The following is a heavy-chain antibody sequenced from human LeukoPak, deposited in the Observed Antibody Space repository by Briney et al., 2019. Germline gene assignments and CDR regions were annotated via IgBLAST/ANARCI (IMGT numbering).Heavy chain of an antibody. D-gene: IGHD1-7*01. Sequence: PSETLSLTCAAYGGSFSNYYWSWIRQPPGKGLEWIGEINDSGRINYNPSLMSRVTVSVDTSKNQFSLRLTSVTATDTAVYCCARRWNYGRNYYIDVWGNGATVSVSS. CDR1: GGSFSNYY. V-gene: IGHV4-34*01. CDR3: ARRWNYGRNYYIDV. CDR2: INDSGRI. J-gene: IGHJ6*03.